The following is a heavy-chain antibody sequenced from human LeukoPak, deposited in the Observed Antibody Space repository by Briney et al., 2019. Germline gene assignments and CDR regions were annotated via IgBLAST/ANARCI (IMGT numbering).Heavy chain of an antibody. CDR1: GGTFSSYA. V-gene: IGHV1-69*13. J-gene: IGHJ3*02. Sequence: ASVKVSCKASGGTFSSYAISWVRQAPGQGLEWMGGIIPIFGTANYAQKFQGRVTITADESTSTAYMELSSLRSEDTAVYYCARVRGQLERRRAFDIWGQETMVTVSS. CDR3: ARVRGQLERRRAFDI. CDR2: IIPIFGTA. D-gene: IGHD1-1*01.